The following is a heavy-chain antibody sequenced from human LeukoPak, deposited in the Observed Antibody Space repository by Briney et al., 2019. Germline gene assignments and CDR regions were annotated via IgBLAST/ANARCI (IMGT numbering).Heavy chain of an antibody. Sequence: SETLSLTCTVSGGSIISNYWSWIRQSPGTGLEWVWRIYGSGITDYNPSLKSRVTMSLDTSRKQFSLRLTSVTAADTAVYYCARLKFYDSTGYSPGYYMDVWGKGTTVSVFS. V-gene: IGHV4-4*07. D-gene: IGHD3-22*01. J-gene: IGHJ6*03. CDR1: GGSIISNY. CDR3: ARLKFYDSTGYSPGYYMDV. CDR2: IYGSGIT.